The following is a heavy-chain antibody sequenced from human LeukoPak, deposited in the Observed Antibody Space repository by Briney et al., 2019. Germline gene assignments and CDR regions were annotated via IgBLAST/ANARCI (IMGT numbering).Heavy chain of an antibody. J-gene: IGHJ4*02. CDR2: INWNGGST. CDR1: GFTFDDYG. V-gene: IGHV3-20*04. D-gene: IGHD3-10*01. CDR3: ARGEYGSGSYHIDY. Sequence: GGSLRLSCAASGFTFDDYGMSWVRQAPGKGLEWVSGINWNGGSTGYADSVKGRFTISRDNAKNSLYLQMNSLRAEDTAVYYCARGEYGSGSYHIDYWGQGTLVTVSS.